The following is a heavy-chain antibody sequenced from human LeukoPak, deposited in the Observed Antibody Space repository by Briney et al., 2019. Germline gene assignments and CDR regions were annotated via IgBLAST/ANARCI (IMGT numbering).Heavy chain of an antibody. CDR3: VRTRDPPTYYYFYMGV. D-gene: IGHD1-1*01. CDR2: ISTSSSTR. J-gene: IGHJ6*03. V-gene: IGHV3-48*04. Sequence: PGGALRLSCAASGFTLNNYSMNWVRQAPGKGLEWVSYISTSSSTRYYADSVKGRFTISRDNAMNSLYLQMNSLRAEDTAVYYSVRTRDPPTYYYFYMGVWGKGTTVTVSS. CDR1: GFTLNNYS.